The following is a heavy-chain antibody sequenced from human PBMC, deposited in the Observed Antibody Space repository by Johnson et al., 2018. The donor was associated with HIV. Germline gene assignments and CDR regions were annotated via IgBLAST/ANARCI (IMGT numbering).Heavy chain of an antibody. CDR2: ISGSGGST. D-gene: IGHD6-13*01. Sequence: VQLVESGGGVVQPGRSLRLSCAASGFTFSNYAMTWVRQAPGKGLEWVSGISGSGGSTYYADSVKGRFTISRDNSKNTLYLQMNSLRAEDTAVYYCAKEEGWDSREGAFDIWGQGTMVTVSS. CDR3: AKEEGWDSREGAFDI. J-gene: IGHJ3*02. V-gene: IGHV3-23*04. CDR1: GFTFSNYA.